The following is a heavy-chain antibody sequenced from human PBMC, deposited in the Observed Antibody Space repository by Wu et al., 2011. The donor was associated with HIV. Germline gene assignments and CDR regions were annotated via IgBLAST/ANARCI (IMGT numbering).Heavy chain of an antibody. CDR2: IIPMFNTA. J-gene: IGHJ3*02. Sequence: QVQVVQSGAEVKKPGSSVKVSCKASGGSFSSYAVSWVRLAPGQGLEWMGRIIPMFNTANYAQNFQSRLTLTADKSTSTAYMELSSLRSEDTAVYYCARGTVSGNAFDTWGQGTMVSVSS. V-gene: IGHV1-69*14. CDR3: ARGTVSGNAFDT. D-gene: IGHD3-10*01. CDR1: GGSFSSYA.